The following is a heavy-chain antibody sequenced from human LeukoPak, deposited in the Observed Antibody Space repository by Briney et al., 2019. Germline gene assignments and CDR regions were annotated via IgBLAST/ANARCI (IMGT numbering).Heavy chain of an antibody. CDR3: ARLMNSIDC. D-gene: IGHD2-21*01. J-gene: IGHJ4*02. CDR1: GYSFTSYW. CDR2: IYPADSET. Sequence: GESLKISCKGSGYSFTSYWIGWVRQMPGKGLEWMGIIYPADSETRYSSSFQGQVTISADKSINTAYLQWSSLKASDTAFYYCARLMNSIDCWGQGTLVTVSS. V-gene: IGHV5-51*01.